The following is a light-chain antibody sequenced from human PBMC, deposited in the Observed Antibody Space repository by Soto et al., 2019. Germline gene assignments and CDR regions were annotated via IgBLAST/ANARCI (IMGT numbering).Light chain of an antibody. V-gene: IGKV3-15*01. CDR2: DAS. Sequence: EIVMTQSPATLSVSPGERATLSCRASQSVSSILAWYQQKPGQAPRLLIYDASTRATGIPARFSGSGSGTEFTLTISSLQSEDFAVYYCQQYNDWPPKQYTFGQGTKLEIK. CDR3: QQYNDWPPKQYT. CDR1: QSVSSI. J-gene: IGKJ2*01.